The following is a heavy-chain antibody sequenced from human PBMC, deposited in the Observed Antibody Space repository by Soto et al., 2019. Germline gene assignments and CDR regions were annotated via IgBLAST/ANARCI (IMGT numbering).Heavy chain of an antibody. CDR2: IWYDGSNK. D-gene: IGHD1-7*01. J-gene: IGHJ4*02. V-gene: IGHV3-33*01. CDR1: GFTFSSYG. CDR3: ARVSITGTTEADY. Sequence: GGSLRLSCAASGFTFSSYGMHWVRQAPGKGLEWVAVIWYDGSNKYYADSVKGRFTISRDNSKNTLYLQMSSLRAEDTAVYYCARVSITGTTEADYWGQGTLVTVSS.